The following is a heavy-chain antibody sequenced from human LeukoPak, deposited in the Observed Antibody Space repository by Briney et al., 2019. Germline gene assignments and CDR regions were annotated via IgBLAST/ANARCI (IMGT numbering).Heavy chain of an antibody. CDR3: ARSFGVLRFLEWLFPGWFDP. CDR1: GGSISSYY. J-gene: IGHJ5*02. D-gene: IGHD3-3*01. CDR2: IYYSGST. Sequence: PSETQSLTGTVSGGSISSYYWSWIRQPPGEGLEWIGYIYYSGSTNYNPSLKSRVTISVDTSKNQFSLKLSSVTAADTAVYYCARSFGVLRFLEWLFPGWFDPWGQGTLVTVSS. V-gene: IGHV4-59*01.